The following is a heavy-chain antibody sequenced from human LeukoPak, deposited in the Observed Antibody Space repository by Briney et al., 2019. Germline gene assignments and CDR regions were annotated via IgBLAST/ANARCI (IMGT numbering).Heavy chain of an antibody. J-gene: IGHJ5*02. V-gene: IGHV4-59*08. D-gene: IGHD1-26*01. Sequence: PSETLSLTCTVSGGSISNYYWSWIRQPPGKGLEWIGYIYYSGSTNYNPSLRSRVTISVDTSKNQFSLKLSSVTAADTAVYYCAGTRWEQNNWFDPWGQGTLVTVSS. CDR1: GGSISNYY. CDR3: AGTRWEQNNWFDP. CDR2: IYYSGST.